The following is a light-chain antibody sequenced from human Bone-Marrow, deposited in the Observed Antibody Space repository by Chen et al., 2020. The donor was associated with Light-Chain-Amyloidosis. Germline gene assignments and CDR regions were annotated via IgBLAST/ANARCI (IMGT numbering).Light chain of an antibody. Sequence: QSALTQPRSVSGSPGQSVTISCTGTSSDVGGYNYVSWYQQHPGKAPKLMIYDVTKRPSGVPDRFSGSKSGNTASLTISGLQAEDEADYYFCSYAGSNSFVFGTGTKVTVL. CDR2: DVT. CDR1: SSDVGGYNY. V-gene: IGLV2-11*01. CDR3: CSYAGSNSFV. J-gene: IGLJ1*01.